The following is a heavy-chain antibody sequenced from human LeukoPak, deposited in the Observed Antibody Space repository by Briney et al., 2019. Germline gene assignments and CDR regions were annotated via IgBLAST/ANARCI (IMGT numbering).Heavy chain of an antibody. Sequence: ASVKVSCKASGYTFTSYDINWVRQATGQGLEWMGWMNPNSGNTGYAQKFQGRVAMTRNTSISTAYMELSSLRSEDTAVYYCARGGSGYDYFDYWGQGTLVTVSS. CDR2: MNPNSGNT. CDR3: ARGGSGYDYFDY. J-gene: IGHJ4*02. D-gene: IGHD5-12*01. V-gene: IGHV1-8*01. CDR1: GYTFTSYD.